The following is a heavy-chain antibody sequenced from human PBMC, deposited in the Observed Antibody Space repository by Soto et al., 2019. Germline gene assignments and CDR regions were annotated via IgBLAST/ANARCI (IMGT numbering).Heavy chain of an antibody. CDR1: GFTFSSYS. D-gene: IGHD4-17*01. J-gene: IGHJ4*02. V-gene: IGHV3-21*01. Sequence: PGGSLRLSCAASGFTFSSYSMNWVRQAPGKGLEWVSSISSSSSNIYYADSVKGRFTISRDNAKNSLYLQMNSLRAEDTAVYYCARDLLTVTAAHDYWGQGTLVTVSS. CDR2: ISSSSSNI. CDR3: ARDLLTVTAAHDY.